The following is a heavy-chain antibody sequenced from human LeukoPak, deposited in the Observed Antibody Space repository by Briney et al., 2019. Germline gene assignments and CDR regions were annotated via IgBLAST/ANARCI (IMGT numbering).Heavy chain of an antibody. CDR2: INSDGSST. CDR3: AKDKDPWKSTAISDFDY. J-gene: IGHJ4*02. D-gene: IGHD1-1*01. CDR1: GFTFSSYW. Sequence: PGGSLRLSCAASGFTFSSYWMHWVRQAPGKGLVWVSRINSDGSSTSYADSVKGRFTISRDNAKNTLYLQMNSLRGEDTAVYFCAKDKDPWKSTAISDFDYWGQGTLVTVSS. V-gene: IGHV3-74*01.